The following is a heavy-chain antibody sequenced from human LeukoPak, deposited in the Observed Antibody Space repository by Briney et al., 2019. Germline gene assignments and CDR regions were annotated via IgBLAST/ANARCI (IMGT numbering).Heavy chain of an antibody. V-gene: IGHV3-66*01. J-gene: IGHJ3*02. CDR3: AKKGDSDAFDI. CDR2: IYSGGST. D-gene: IGHD2-21*02. Sequence: GGSLRLSCAASEFSVGSNYMTWVRQAPGKGLEWVSLIYSGGSTYYADSVKGRFTISRDNSKNTLYLQMNSLRAEDTAVYYCAKKGDSDAFDIWGQGTMVTVSS. CDR1: EFSVGSNY.